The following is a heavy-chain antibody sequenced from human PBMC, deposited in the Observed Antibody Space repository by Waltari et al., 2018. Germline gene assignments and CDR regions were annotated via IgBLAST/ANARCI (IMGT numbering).Heavy chain of an antibody. CDR1: VFPSSSCA. J-gene: IGHJ4*02. Sequence: QVQLVESVGGLFPPGRSLGLSCASPVFPSSSCAMHWVRRAPGKGLEWVAFIRYDGSNKYYADSVKGRFTISRDNSKNTLYLQMNSMRAEDTAVYYCATVWGGSSIRLPFDYWGQGTLVTVSS. CDR3: ATVWGGSSIRLPFDY. D-gene: IGHD3-16*01. V-gene: IGHV3-30*02. CDR2: IRYDGSNK.